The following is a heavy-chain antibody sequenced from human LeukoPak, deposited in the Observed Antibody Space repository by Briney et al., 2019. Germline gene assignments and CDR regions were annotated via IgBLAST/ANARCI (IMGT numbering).Heavy chain of an antibody. V-gene: IGHV3-23*01. Sequence: PGGSLRLSCAASGFTFSSYGMSWVRQAPGKGLEWVSAISGSGGSTYYADSVKGRFTISRDNSKNTLYLQMNSLRAEDTAVYYCAKDDGMTYCGGDCFSAFDIWGQGTMVTVSS. CDR3: AKDDGMTYCGGDCFSAFDI. J-gene: IGHJ3*02. CDR1: GFTFSSYG. CDR2: ISGSGGST. D-gene: IGHD2-21*02.